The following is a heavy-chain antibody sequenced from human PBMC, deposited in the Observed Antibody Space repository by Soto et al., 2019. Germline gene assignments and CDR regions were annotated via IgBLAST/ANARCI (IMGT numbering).Heavy chain of an antibody. Sequence: PVGSLRLSCAASGFTFSSYSMNWVRQAPGKGLEWVSSISSSSSYIYYADSVKGRFTISRDNAKNSLYLQMNSLRAEDTAVYYCASPGGSIDYWGQGTLVTVSS. CDR3: ASPGGSIDY. CDR1: GFTFSSYS. J-gene: IGHJ4*02. V-gene: IGHV3-21*01. CDR2: ISSSSSYI.